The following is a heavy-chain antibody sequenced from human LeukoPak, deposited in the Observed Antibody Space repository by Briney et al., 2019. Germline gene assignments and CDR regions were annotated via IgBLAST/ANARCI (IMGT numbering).Heavy chain of an antibody. CDR3: ARGDGSGSWTPHWYFDL. Sequence: PWETLSLTCAVSGGSFSGYYWSWIRQPPGKGLEWIGEINHSGSTNYNPSLKSRVTISVDTSKNQFSLKLSSVTAADTAVYYCARGDGSGSWTPHWYFDLWGRGTLVTVSS. CDR2: INHSGST. D-gene: IGHD6-13*01. V-gene: IGHV4-34*01. CDR1: GGSFSGYY. J-gene: IGHJ2*01.